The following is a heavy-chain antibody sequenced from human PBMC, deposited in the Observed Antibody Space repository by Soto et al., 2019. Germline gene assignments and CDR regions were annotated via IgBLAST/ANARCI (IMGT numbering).Heavy chain of an antibody. V-gene: IGHV3-23*01. D-gene: IGHD6-19*01. CDR2: ISGSGDST. CDR3: AKGVPGIAVAGTGYFQH. Sequence: GGSLRLSCAASGFTFSSYAMSWARQAPGKGLEWVSGISGSGDSTYYADSVKGRFTISRDNSKNTLYLQMNSLRAEDTAVYYCAKGVPGIAVAGTGYFQHWGQGNLVTVSS. CDR1: GFTFSSYA. J-gene: IGHJ1*01.